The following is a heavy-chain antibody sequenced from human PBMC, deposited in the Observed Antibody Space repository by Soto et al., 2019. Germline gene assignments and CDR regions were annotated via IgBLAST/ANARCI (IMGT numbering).Heavy chain of an antibody. CDR2: IVVGSGNT. J-gene: IGHJ5*02. V-gene: IGHV1-58*01. D-gene: IGHD1-26*01. CDR1: GFTFTSSA. CDR3: AAGNCIVGATCPDWFDP. Sequence: GASVKVSCKASGFTFTSSAVQWVRQARGQRLEWIGWIVVGSGNTNYAQKFQERVTITRDMSTSTAYMELSSLRSEDTAVYYCAAGNCIVGATCPDWFDPWGQGTLVTVSS.